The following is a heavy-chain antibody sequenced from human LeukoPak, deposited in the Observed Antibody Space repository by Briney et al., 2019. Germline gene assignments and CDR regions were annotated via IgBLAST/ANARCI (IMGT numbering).Heavy chain of an antibody. D-gene: IGHD2-2*01. CDR1: GYTFTGYY. CDR3: ARDWHCSSTSCYYKNYYYYMDV. V-gene: IGHV1-2*02. J-gene: IGHJ6*03. Sequence: GASVKVSCKASGYTFTGYYMHWVRQASGQGLEWMGWINPNSGGTNYAQKFQGRVTMTRDTSISTAYMELSRLRSDDTAVYYCARDWHCSSTSCYYKNYYYYMDVWGKGTTVTVSS. CDR2: INPNSGGT.